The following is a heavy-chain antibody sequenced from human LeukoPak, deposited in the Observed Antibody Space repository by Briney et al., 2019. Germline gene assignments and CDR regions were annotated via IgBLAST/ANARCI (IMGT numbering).Heavy chain of an antibody. CDR1: GGSISSYY. Sequence: SSETLSLTCSVSGGSISSYYWSWIRQPPGKGLEWIGYIYYSGSTTSFNPSLKSRVTISLDTSKNQFSLKLSSVTAADTAVYYCARDQVGATDYWGQGTLVTVSS. CDR3: ARDQVGATDY. CDR2: IYYSGSTT. J-gene: IGHJ4*02. V-gene: IGHV4-59*12. D-gene: IGHD1-26*01.